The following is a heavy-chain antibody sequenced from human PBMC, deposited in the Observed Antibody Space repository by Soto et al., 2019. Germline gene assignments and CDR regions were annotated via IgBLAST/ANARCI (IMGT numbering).Heavy chain of an antibody. V-gene: IGHV5-51*01. D-gene: IGHD3-10*01. J-gene: IGHJ4*02. Sequence: EVQLVQSGPEVKKSGESLKISCKASGYTFTSYWIGWVRQTPGKGLEWMGIIYPGDFTTRYRSSFQGQVTISADKSISTAYLQWSSLKASDTAMYYCARPSYYYGSGSRQRDYWGQGTLVTVSS. CDR1: GYTFTSYW. CDR3: ARPSYYYGSGSRQRDY. CDR2: IYPGDFTT.